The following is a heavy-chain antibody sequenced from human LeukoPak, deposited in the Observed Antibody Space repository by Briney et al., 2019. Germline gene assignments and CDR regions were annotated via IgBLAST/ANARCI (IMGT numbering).Heavy chain of an antibody. V-gene: IGHV4-61*02. J-gene: IGHJ6*03. D-gene: IGHD3-10*01. Sequence: SETPSLTCTVSGGSISSGSYYWSWIRQPAGKGLEWIGRIYTSGSTNYNPSLKSRVTISVDTSKNQFSLKLSSVTAADTAVYYCAREGKITMVRGVIRYYYMDVWGKGTTVTISS. CDR1: GGSISSGSYY. CDR3: AREGKITMVRGVIRYYYMDV. CDR2: IYTSGST.